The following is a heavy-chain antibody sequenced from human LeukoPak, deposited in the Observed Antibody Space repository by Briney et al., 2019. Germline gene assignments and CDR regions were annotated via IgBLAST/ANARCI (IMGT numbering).Heavy chain of an antibody. CDR3: AKVRPYHGDALDY. CDR1: GYSFTGYY. CDR2: IDPTSGAT. V-gene: IGHV1-2*02. D-gene: IGHD4-17*01. Sequence: AASVKVSSKASGYSFTGYYIHWVRQAPGQGLDWMGWIDPTSGATNYAQKFQGRVTITRDTSITTAYMELSRLRSDDTAVYYCAKVRPYHGDALDYWGQGTLVSVSS. J-gene: IGHJ4*02.